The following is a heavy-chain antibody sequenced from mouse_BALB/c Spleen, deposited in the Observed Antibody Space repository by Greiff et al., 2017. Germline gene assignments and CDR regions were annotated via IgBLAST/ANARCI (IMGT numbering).Heavy chain of an antibody. CDR1: GYSITSDYA. J-gene: IGHJ4*01. V-gene: IGHV3-2*02. CDR3: ARSEGYYAMDY. CDR2: ISYSGST. Sequence: EVQLQESGPGLVKPSQSLSLTCTVTGYSITSDYAWNWIRQFPGNKLEWMGYISYSGSTSYNPSLKSRISITRDTSKNQFFLQLNSVTTEDTATYYCARSEGYYAMDYWGQGTSVTVSS.